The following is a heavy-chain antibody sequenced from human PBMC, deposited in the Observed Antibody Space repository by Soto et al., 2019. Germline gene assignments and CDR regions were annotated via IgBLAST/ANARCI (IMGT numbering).Heavy chain of an antibody. D-gene: IGHD2-21*02. CDR3: AKYYMVTTSYFFFYGMDV. J-gene: IGHJ6*02. V-gene: IGHV3-23*01. Sequence: GGSLRLSCIASVFIFRNYAMAWVRQAPGKGLEWVSTIAGSGTSSYSADSVKGRFTISRDNSKNTLYLQMNSLRVEDAALYYCAKYYMVTTSYFFFYGMDVWGQGTSVTVSS. CDR1: VFIFRNYA. CDR2: IAGSGTSS.